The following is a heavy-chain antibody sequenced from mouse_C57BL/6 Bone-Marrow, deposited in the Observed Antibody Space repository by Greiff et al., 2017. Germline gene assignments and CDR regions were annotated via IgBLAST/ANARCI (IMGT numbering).Heavy chain of an antibody. CDR1: GFTFSSYG. J-gene: IGHJ4*01. Sequence: EVNVVESGGDLVKPGGSLKLSCAASGFTFSSYGMSWVRQTPDKRLEWVATISSGGSYTYYPDSVKGRFTISRDNATNTLYLQMSSLKSEDTAMDYCARDHCYSSSRYAMDYWGQGTSVTVSS. CDR3: ARDHCYSSSRYAMDY. D-gene: IGHD1-1*01. V-gene: IGHV5-6*01. CDR2: ISSGGSYT.